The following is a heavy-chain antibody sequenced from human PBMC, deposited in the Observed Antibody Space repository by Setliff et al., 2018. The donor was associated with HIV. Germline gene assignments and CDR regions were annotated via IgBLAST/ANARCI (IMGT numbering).Heavy chain of an antibody. CDR3: IIAYSSGWLAPMGFDS. Sequence: PSETLSLTCTVSAGSIRSSTYYWAWIRQPPGKGLEWIGTIYYSGSTYYNPSLKGRATISVDTSKNQFSLKLSSVTAADTAVYYCIIAYSSGWLAPMGFDSWGQGTQVTVSS. J-gene: IGHJ4*02. V-gene: IGHV4-39*01. D-gene: IGHD6-19*01. CDR1: AGSIRSSTYY. CDR2: IYYSGST.